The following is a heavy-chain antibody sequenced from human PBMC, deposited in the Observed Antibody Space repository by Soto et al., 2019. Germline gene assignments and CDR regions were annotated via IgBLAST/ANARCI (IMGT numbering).Heavy chain of an antibody. V-gene: IGHV3-23*01. J-gene: IGHJ4*02. CDR1: GFTFSTYA. CDR2: ISGSAVST. Sequence: EVHLLESGGGLVQPGGSLRLSCAASGFTFSTYAMSWVRQAPGKGLEWVSAISGSAVSTYYADSVKGRFTISRDNSKNMLYLEMNNLRAEDTALYYCAKRERWSSPECTDFDYWGQGTLVTVSS. D-gene: IGHD2-8*02. CDR3: AKRERWSSPECTDFDY.